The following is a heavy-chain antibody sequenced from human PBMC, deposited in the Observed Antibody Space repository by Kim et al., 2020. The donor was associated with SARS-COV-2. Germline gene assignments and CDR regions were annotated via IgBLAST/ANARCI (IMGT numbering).Heavy chain of an antibody. CDR1: GFTFSSYG. V-gene: IGHV3-30*18. J-gene: IGHJ4*02. CDR2: ISYDGSNK. CDR3: AKSHNYYDSSGYYVVY. D-gene: IGHD3-22*01. Sequence: GGSLRLSCAASGFTFSSYGMHWVRQAPGKGLEWVAVISYDGSNKYYADSVKGRFTISRDNSKNTLYLQMNSLRAEDTAVYYCAKSHNYYDSSGYYVVYWGQGTLVTVSS.